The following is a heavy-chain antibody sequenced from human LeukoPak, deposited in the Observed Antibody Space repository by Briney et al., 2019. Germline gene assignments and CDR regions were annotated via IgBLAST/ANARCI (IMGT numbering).Heavy chain of an antibody. J-gene: IGHJ4*02. V-gene: IGHV1-69*06. CDR3: ATAFPNYYDSSGYVEN. CDR2: IIPIFGTA. CDR1: GGTFSSYA. D-gene: IGHD3-22*01. Sequence: GSSVKVSCKASGGTFSSYAISWGRQAPGQGLEWMGGIIPIFGTANYAQKFQGRVTITADKSTSTAYMELSSLRSEDTAVYYCATAFPNYYDSSGYVENWGQGTLVTVSS.